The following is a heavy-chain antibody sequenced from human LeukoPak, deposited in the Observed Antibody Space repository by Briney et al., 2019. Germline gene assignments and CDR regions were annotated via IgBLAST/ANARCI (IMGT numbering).Heavy chain of an antibody. Sequence: GGSLRLSCAASGFTFSSHAMSWVRQTPGKGLEWVSAISGSGGSTYYADSVKGRFTIFRDNSKNTLYLQMNSLRAEDTAVYYCAKDYDSSGYYILDYWGQGTLVTVSS. D-gene: IGHD3-22*01. CDR2: ISGSGGST. CDR3: AKDYDSSGYYILDY. CDR1: GFTFSSHA. V-gene: IGHV3-23*01. J-gene: IGHJ4*02.